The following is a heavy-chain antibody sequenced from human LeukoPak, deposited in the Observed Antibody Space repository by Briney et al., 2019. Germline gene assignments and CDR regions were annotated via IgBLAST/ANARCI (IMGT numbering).Heavy chain of an antibody. CDR2: IYHLGTT. CDR1: GDSLTSSNW. J-gene: IGHJ4*01. Sequence: SETLSLTCAVSGDSLTSSNWWSWLRQPPAKGLEWIGEIYHLGTTNYNPSLRSRVSIPVDRSTNQFSLRLTSVTAADTAVYFCARWGPYLDHWGQGKLVTVSS. D-gene: IGHD7-27*01. CDR3: ARWGPYLDH. V-gene: IGHV4-4*02.